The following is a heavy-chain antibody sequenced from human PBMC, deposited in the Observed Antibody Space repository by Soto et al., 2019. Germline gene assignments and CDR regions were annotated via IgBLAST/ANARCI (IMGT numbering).Heavy chain of an antibody. J-gene: IGHJ6*02. V-gene: IGHV1-69*06. CDR2: IIPIFGTA. CDR3: ARVSILWCGEFADWGENYGMDV. CDR1: GGTFSSYA. D-gene: IGHD3-10*01. Sequence: QVQLVQSGAEVKKPGSSVKVSCTASGGTFSSYAISWVRQAPGQGLEWMGGIIPIFGTANYAQKFQGRVTITADKSTSTAYMELSSLRSEDTAVYYCARVSILWCGEFADWGENYGMDVWGQGTTVTVSS.